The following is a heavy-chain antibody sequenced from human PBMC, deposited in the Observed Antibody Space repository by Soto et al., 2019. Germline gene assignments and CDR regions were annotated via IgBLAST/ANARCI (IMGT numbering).Heavy chain of an antibody. J-gene: IGHJ4*02. V-gene: IGHV4-30-2*01. D-gene: IGHD5-12*01. CDR2: IYHSGST. CDR1: GGSISSGGYS. CDR3: ARNSPYPGGYGQFDH. Sequence: SETLSLTCAVSGGSISSGGYSWSWIRQPPGKGLEWIGYIYHSGSTYYNPSLKSRVTISIDTSKNQFSLKLNSLTAADTAVYYCARNSPYPGGYGQFDHWGPGNLVTVSS.